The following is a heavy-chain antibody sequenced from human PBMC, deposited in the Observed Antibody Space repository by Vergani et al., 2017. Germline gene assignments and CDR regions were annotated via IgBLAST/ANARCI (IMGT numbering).Heavy chain of an antibody. CDR3: ARAGVVSDDSGGKRNWYFDL. CDR1: GYTFTSYY. V-gene: IGHV1-46*01. CDR2: INPSGGST. Sequence: QVQLVQSGAEVKKPGASVKVSCKASGYTFTSYYMHWVRQAPGQGLEWMGIINPSGGSTSYAQKFQGRVTMTRYTSTSTVYMELSSLRSEDTSVYYCARAGVVSDDSGGKRNWYFDLWGRGTLVTVSS. J-gene: IGHJ2*01. D-gene: IGHD4-23*01.